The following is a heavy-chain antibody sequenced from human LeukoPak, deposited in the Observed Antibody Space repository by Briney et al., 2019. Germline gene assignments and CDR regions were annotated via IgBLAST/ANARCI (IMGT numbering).Heavy chain of an antibody. D-gene: IGHD2-15*01. Sequence: GGSLRLSCAASGFTFSTYSMNWVRQAPGKGLEWVSYISTSSSTIYYADPVKGRFTISRDNAKNSLYLQINSLRAEDTAVYYCATSRSGYFDYWGQGTLVTVSS. J-gene: IGHJ4*02. V-gene: IGHV3-48*04. CDR3: ATSRSGYFDY. CDR1: GFTFSTYS. CDR2: ISTSSSTI.